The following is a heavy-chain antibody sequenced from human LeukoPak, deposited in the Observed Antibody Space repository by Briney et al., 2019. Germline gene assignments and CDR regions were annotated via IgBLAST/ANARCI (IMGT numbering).Heavy chain of an antibody. Sequence: GGSLRLSCTVSGFTVSSNSMSWVRQAPGKGLEWVSFIYSDNTHYSDSVKGRFSISRDNSKNTLYLQMNSLRAEDTAVYYCARRAGAYSHPYDYWGQGTLVTVSS. D-gene: IGHD4/OR15-4a*01. CDR2: IYSDNT. CDR1: GFTVSSNS. J-gene: IGHJ4*02. CDR3: ARRAGAYSHPYDY. V-gene: IGHV3-53*01.